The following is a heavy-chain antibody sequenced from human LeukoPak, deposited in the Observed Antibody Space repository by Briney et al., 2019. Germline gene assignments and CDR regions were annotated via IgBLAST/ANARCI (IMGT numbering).Heavy chain of an antibody. Sequence: SVKVSCKASGGTFSSYAISWVRQAPGQGVEWMGGIIPIFGTANYAQKFQGRVTITADESTSTAYMELSSLRSEDTAVYYCARESRYDFWSGSKGASFDYWGQGTLVTVSS. J-gene: IGHJ4*02. D-gene: IGHD3-3*01. CDR1: GGTFSSYA. CDR3: ARESRYDFWSGSKGASFDY. CDR2: IIPIFGTA. V-gene: IGHV1-69*13.